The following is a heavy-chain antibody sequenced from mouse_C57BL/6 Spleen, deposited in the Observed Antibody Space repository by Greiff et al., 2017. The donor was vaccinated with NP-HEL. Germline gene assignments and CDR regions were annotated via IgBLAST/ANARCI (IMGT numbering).Heavy chain of an antibody. CDR3: ARWRNPHYAMDY. V-gene: IGHV1-59*01. J-gene: IGHJ4*01. CDR1: GYTFTSYW. CDR2: IDPSDSYT. D-gene: IGHD2-1*01. Sequence: VQLQQPGAELVRPGTSVKLSCKASGYTFTSYWMHWVKQRPGQGLEWIGVIDPSDSYTNYNQKFKGKATLTVDTSSSTAYMQLSSLTSEDSAVYYCARWRNPHYAMDYWGQGTSVTVSS.